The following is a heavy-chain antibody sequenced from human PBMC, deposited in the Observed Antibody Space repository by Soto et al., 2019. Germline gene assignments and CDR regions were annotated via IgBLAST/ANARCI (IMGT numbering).Heavy chain of an antibody. CDR3: ARDGVSSTDYTWNYGTYFDY. CDR1: GFPFDDYS. Sequence: GGSLRLSCAASGFPFDDYSMNWVRQVPGKGLEWVAVISYDGNNKFYADSVKGRFTISRDSSSQTLYLQMNSLRPDDTAMYYCARDGVSSTDYTWNYGTYFDYWGPGALVTVSS. V-gene: IGHV3-30*03. CDR2: ISYDGNNK. J-gene: IGHJ4*02. D-gene: IGHD1-1*01.